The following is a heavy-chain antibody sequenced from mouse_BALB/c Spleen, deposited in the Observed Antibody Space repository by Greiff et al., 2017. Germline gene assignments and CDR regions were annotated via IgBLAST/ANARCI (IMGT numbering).Heavy chain of an antibody. V-gene: IGHV5-9-1*01. CDR2: ISSGGSYT. D-gene: IGHD6-1*01. CDR3: ATPHNEDWYFDV. CDR1: GFTFSSYA. Sequence: EVMLVESGGGLVKPGGSLKLSCAASGFTFSSYAMSWVRQTPEKRLEWVATISSGGSYTYYPDSVKGRFTISRDNAKNTLYLQMSSLRSEDTAMYYCATPHNEDWYFDVWGAGTTVTVSS. J-gene: IGHJ1*01.